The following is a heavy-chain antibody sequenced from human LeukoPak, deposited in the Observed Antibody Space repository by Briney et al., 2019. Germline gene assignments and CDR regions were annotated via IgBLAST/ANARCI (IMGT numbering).Heavy chain of an antibody. CDR2: INSDGSAT. J-gene: IGHJ4*02. Sequence: GGSLRLSCAASGFTFSSYWMSWVRQAPGKGLMWVSQINSDGSATSCADPVKGRCTISRDNSRNTLYLQMNSLRVEDMAVYYCARSLTTVAGALDYWGQGTLVTVSS. CDR3: ARSLTTVAGALDY. D-gene: IGHD6-13*01. CDR1: GFTFSSYW. V-gene: IGHV3-74*01.